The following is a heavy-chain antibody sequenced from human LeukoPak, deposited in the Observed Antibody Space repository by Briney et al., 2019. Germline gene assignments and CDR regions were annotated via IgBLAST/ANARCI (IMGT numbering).Heavy chain of an antibody. D-gene: IGHD2-2*01. CDR1: GFTFSSYW. Sequence: GGSLRLSCAASGFTFSSYWMSWVRQAPGKGLEWVANIKQDGSEKYYVDSVKGRFTISRDNAKNSLYLQMNSLRAEDTAVYYCARDNGYCSSTSCYYYYYYGMDVWGQGTTVTVSS. J-gene: IGHJ6*02. V-gene: IGHV3-7*01. CDR3: ARDNGYCSSTSCYYYYYYGMDV. CDR2: IKQDGSEK.